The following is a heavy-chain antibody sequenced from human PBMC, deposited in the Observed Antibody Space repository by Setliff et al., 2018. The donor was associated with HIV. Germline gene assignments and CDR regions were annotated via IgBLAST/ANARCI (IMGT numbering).Heavy chain of an antibody. Sequence: LRLSCAASGFTFSSYMMNWVRQAPGKGLEWVSGISDSGGSTYYADSVKGRFTISRDNSKNTRNLQMNSLRAEDTAVYYCASGYSSSSPRRDYWGQGTLLTVPS. D-gene: IGHD6-6*01. CDR1: GFTFSSYM. CDR2: ISDSGGST. CDR3: ASGYSSSSPRRDY. J-gene: IGHJ4*02. V-gene: IGHV3-23*01.